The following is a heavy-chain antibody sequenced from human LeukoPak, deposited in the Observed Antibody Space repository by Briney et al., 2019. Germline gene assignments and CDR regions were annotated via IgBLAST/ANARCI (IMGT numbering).Heavy chain of an antibody. Sequence: GGSLRLSCAASGFTFSRYWMSWVRQAPGKGLEWVANIKQDGSEKYYVDSVKGRFTISRDNAKNSLYLLMNSLTAEDTAVYYCAREDNSVVSNWGQGTLVTVSS. CDR3: AREDNSVVSN. J-gene: IGHJ4*02. D-gene: IGHD2-2*01. CDR1: GFTFSRYW. V-gene: IGHV3-7*01. CDR2: IKQDGSEK.